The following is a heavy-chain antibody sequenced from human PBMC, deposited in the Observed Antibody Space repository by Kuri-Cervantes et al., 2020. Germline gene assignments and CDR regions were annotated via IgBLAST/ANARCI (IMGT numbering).Heavy chain of an antibody. Sequence: ASVKVSCKASGYTFTTYALHWVRQAPGQGLEWMGWISAYNGDTNYAQKLQGRVTMTTNTSTSTAYMELRSLRSEDTAVYYCARQVSSWYWFDPWGQGTLVTVSS. CDR1: GYTFTTYA. J-gene: IGHJ5*02. CDR2: ISAYNGDT. D-gene: IGHD6-13*01. CDR3: ARQVSSWYWFDP. V-gene: IGHV1-18*01.